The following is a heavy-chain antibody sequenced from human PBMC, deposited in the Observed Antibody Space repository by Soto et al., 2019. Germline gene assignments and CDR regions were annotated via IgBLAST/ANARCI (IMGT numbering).Heavy chain of an antibody. CDR2: INHDGTTT. Sequence: LVQSGGGSVQPGGSLRLSCVGSGFTFRPYWMHWVRQRPGRGLEWVSLINHDGTTTIYADPVRGRFSISRDNDRSTVSLQMNILTAEDTAVYYCVREVCVFDGCFSRGWFDPWGQGTLVTVSS. J-gene: IGHJ5*02. D-gene: IGHD3-9*01. CDR1: GFTFRPYW. CDR3: VREVCVFDGCFSRGWFDP. V-gene: IGHV3-74*01.